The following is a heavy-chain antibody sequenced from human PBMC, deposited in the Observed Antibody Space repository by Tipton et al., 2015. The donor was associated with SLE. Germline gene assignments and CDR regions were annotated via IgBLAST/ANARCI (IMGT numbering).Heavy chain of an antibody. CDR1: GGSISRYY. D-gene: IGHD3-3*01. Sequence: LRLSCTVSGGSISRYYWSWIRQPPGKGLEWIGYIYYSGSTNYNPSLKSRVTISVDTSKNQFSLKLSSVTAADTAVYYCARSGDFWSGYFHWGQGTLVTVSS. CDR2: IYYSGST. J-gene: IGHJ4*02. V-gene: IGHV4-59*01. CDR3: ARSGDFWSGYFH.